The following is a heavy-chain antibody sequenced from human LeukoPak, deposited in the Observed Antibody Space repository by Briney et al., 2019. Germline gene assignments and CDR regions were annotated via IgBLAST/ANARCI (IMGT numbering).Heavy chain of an antibody. Sequence: GGSLRLSCAASGFTFSSYMMHWVRRTPGKGLVWVSRISHDGFISYADSVKGRFTISRDNAKNTLILQMNSLRAEDTAVYYCARDWVYKIDYWGRGTLVTVSS. V-gene: IGHV3-74*01. CDR2: ISHDGFI. D-gene: IGHD5-24*01. CDR3: ARDWVYKIDY. J-gene: IGHJ4*02. CDR1: GFTFSSYM.